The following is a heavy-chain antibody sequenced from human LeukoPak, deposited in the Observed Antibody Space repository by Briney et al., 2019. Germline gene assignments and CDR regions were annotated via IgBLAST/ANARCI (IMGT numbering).Heavy chain of an antibody. J-gene: IGHJ4*02. D-gene: IGHD6-19*01. V-gene: IGHV3-23*01. Sequence: PGGSLRLSCAASGFTFSTYAITWVRQGPGEGLEWVSAIRPDGDRTYYANSVRGRFTISRDNSKDTVYLQINGLRVEDTAVYYCAREQSGTRGWYTVDYWGQGTLVTVSS. CDR3: AREQSGTRGWYTVDY. CDR1: GFTFSTYA. CDR2: IRPDGDRT.